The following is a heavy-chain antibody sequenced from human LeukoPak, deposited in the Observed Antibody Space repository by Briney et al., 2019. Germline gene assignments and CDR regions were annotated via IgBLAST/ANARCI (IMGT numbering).Heavy chain of an antibody. CDR2: TGTTDI. Sequence: GGSLKLSCEGSGFTFSTHGMSWVRQAPGKGLEWVSSTGTTDIFFADSVKGRFAISRDNSKNMLYLQMTSLRGEDTAIYYCAKSPGGWYHDYWGQGTLVTVSS. V-gene: IGHV3-23*01. CDR1: GFTFSTHG. CDR3: AKSPGGWYHDY. D-gene: IGHD6-19*01. J-gene: IGHJ4*02.